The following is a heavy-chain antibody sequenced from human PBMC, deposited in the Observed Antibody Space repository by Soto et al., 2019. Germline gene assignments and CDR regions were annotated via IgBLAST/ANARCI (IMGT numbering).Heavy chain of an antibody. CDR1: GGSISSSSYY. CDR3: ARDMGQYGYGMDV. V-gene: IGHV4-39*02. CDR2: IYYSGST. Sequence: SETLSLTCTVSGGSISSSSYYWGWIRQPPGKGLEWNGSIYYSGSTYYNPSLKSRVTISVNTSKNQFSLKLSSVTAADTAVYYCARDMGQYGYGMDVWGQGTTVTVSS. D-gene: IGHD3-16*01. J-gene: IGHJ6*02.